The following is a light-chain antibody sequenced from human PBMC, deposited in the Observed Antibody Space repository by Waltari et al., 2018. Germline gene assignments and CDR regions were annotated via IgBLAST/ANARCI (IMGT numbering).Light chain of an antibody. Sequence: SYVLTQPPSVSVAPGKTASITCGGKNIGSKSVHWYQQKPGQAPILVISYDSDRPSGIPERFSGSNSGNTATLTISRVEAGDEADYYCQVWDANTDPGVFGTGTEVTVL. J-gene: IGLJ1*01. CDR2: YDS. V-gene: IGLV3-21*04. CDR3: QVWDANTDPGV. CDR1: NIGSKS.